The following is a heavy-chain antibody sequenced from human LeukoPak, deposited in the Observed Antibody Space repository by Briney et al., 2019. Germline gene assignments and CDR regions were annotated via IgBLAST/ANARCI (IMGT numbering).Heavy chain of an antibody. V-gene: IGHV3-23*01. CDR2: ISDSGDKM. D-gene: IGHD7-27*01. CDR3: ARNWGLDY. CDR1: GFTFNNYA. Sequence: GGSLRLSCAASGFTFNNYALSWVRQAPGKGLEWVSVISDSGDKMFYTESVEGRFTVSRDNSKNTLHLQMNSLRAEDTAVYYCARNWGLDYWGQGTLVTVSS. J-gene: IGHJ4*02.